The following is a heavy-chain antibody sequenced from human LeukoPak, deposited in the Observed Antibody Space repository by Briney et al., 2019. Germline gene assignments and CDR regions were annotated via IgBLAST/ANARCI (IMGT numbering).Heavy chain of an antibody. CDR1: GYTFTSYD. CDR3: ARGGIAAAGTDYYYYMDV. D-gene: IGHD6-13*01. Sequence: ASVKVSCKASGYTFTSYDINWVRQAAGQGLEWMGWMNPNSGNTGYAQKFQGRVTMTRNTSISTAYMELSSLRSEDTAVYYCARGGIAAAGTDYYYYMDVWGKGTTVTGSS. CDR2: MNPNSGNT. J-gene: IGHJ6*03. V-gene: IGHV1-8*01.